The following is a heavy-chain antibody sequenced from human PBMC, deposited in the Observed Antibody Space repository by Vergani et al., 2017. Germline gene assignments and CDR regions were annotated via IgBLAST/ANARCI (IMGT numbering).Heavy chain of an antibody. J-gene: IGHJ4*02. V-gene: IGHV4-59*01. D-gene: IGHD6-13*01. CDR3: ARASSSSWLFDY. CDR1: GGSISSYY. CDR2: IYYSGST. Sequence: QVQLQESSPGLVKPSETLSLTCTVSGGSISSYYWSWIRQPPGKGLEWIGYIYYSGSTNYNPSLKSRVTISVDTSKNQFSLKLGSVTAADAAVYYCARASSSSWLFDYWGQGTLVTVSS.